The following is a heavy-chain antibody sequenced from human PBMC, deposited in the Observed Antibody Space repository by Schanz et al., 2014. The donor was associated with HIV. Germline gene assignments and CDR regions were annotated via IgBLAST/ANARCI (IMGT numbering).Heavy chain of an antibody. V-gene: IGHV3-30*18. CDR1: GFTFSTHW. CDR2: ISYDGSNE. CDR3: AKAYCSSTICPPPYYYGMDV. Sequence: EQLVESGGGLVQPGGSLRLSCAASGFTFSTHWMNWVRQAPGKGLECVAVISYDGSNEYYADSVQGRFTITRDNSKSTLYLQMNSLRAEDTAVYYCAKAYCSSTICPPPYYYGMDVWGQGTTVIVSS. J-gene: IGHJ6*02. D-gene: IGHD2-2*01.